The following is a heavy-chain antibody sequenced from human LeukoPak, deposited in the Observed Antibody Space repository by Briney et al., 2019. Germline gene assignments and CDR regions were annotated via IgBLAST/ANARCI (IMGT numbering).Heavy chain of an antibody. V-gene: IGHV4-59*08. CDR1: GGSISSYY. D-gene: IGHD1-26*01. J-gene: IGHJ4*02. CDR3: ARLASGSYGPLTPFDY. CDR2: IYYSGST. Sequence: SESLSLTCTVSGGSISSYYWSWIRQPPGKGLEWIGDIYYSGSTNYNPSLKSRVTISVDTSKNQFSLRLSSVTAADTAVYYSARLASGSYGPLTPFDYWGQGTLVTVSS.